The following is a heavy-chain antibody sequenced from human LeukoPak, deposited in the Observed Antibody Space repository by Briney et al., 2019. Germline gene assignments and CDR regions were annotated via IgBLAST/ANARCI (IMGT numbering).Heavy chain of an antibody. Sequence: SETLSLTCAVYGGSFSGYYWSWIRQPPGKGLEWIGEINHSGSINYNPSLKSRVTISVDTSKNQFSLKLSSVTAADTAVYYCARHQGVVDLWGRGSLVTVSS. J-gene: IGHJ2*01. CDR1: GGSFSGYY. CDR3: ARHQGVVDL. V-gene: IGHV4-34*01. CDR2: INHSGSI. D-gene: IGHD3-3*01.